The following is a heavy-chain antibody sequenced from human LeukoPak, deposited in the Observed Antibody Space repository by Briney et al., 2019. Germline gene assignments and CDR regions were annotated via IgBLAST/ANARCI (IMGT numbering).Heavy chain of an antibody. CDR2: IYQSGST. CDR3: ARAFTIFGVADYYYYMDG. CDR1: GYSIRSGYY. J-gene: IGHJ6*03. V-gene: IGHV4-38-2*02. Sequence: SETLSLTCTVSGYSIRSGYYWGWIRPPPGKGLEWIGCIYQSGSTHYNPSLKSRVTISVDTSKNHFSLKLSSVTAADTAVYYCARAFTIFGVADYYYYMDGWGKGTTVTVSS. D-gene: IGHD3-3*01.